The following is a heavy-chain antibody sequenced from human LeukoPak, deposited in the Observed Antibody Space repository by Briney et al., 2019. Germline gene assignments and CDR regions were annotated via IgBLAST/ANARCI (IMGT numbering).Heavy chain of an antibody. CDR3: ARPYYSGTYWFDS. CDR1: GGSFSSYY. J-gene: IGHJ5*01. V-gene: IGHV4-34*01. D-gene: IGHD1-7*01. Sequence: SETLSLTCAVFGGSFSSYYWSWIRQTPGKGLEWIGEINHTGRTNYNPSLKSRVTLSVDTSKNQFSLKMSSVTAADTAVYYCARPYYSGTYWFDSWGQGTLVTASA. CDR2: INHTGRT.